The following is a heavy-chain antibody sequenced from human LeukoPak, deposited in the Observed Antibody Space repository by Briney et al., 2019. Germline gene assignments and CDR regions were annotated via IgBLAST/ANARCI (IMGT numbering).Heavy chain of an antibody. CDR2: IYYSGST. J-gene: IGHJ5*02. V-gene: IGHV4-30-4*08. Sequence: KPSQTLSLTCTVSGGSISSGDYYWSWIRQPPGKGLEWIGYIYYSGSTYYNPSLKSRVTISVDTSKNQFSLKLSSVTAADTAVYYCARTFWSESWFDPWGQGTLVTVSS. CDR1: GGSISSGDYY. D-gene: IGHD3-3*01. CDR3: ARTFWSESWFDP.